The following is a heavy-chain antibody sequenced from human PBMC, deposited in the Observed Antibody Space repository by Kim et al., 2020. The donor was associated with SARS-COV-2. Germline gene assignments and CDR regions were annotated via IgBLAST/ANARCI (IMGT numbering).Heavy chain of an antibody. D-gene: IGHD6-19*01. V-gene: IGHV3-7*01. CDR2: IKQDGNQK. Sequence: GGSLRLSCAASGFTFSSYWTTWVRQAPGKGLEWVANIKQDGNQKYYVDSVKGRFTISRDNAKNSLYLQMNSLRAEDTAVYYCARDGDLDSSGKDAFDIWGQGTMVTVSS. CDR3: ARDGDLDSSGKDAFDI. CDR1: GFTFSSYW. J-gene: IGHJ3*02.